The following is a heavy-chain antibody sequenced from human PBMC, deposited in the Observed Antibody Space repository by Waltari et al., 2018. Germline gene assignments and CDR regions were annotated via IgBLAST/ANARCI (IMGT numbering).Heavy chain of an antibody. CDR2: INHSGST. D-gene: IGHD3-10*01. Sequence: QVQLQQWGAGLLKPSETLSLTCAVYGGSFSGYYWSWIRQPPGKGLEWIGEINHSGSTNYHPSLQGRVTISVDTSKNQFSLKLSSVTAADTAVYYCARRPGESYAFDIWGQGTMVTVSS. CDR3: ARRPGESYAFDI. V-gene: IGHV4-34*01. CDR1: GGSFSGYY. J-gene: IGHJ3*02.